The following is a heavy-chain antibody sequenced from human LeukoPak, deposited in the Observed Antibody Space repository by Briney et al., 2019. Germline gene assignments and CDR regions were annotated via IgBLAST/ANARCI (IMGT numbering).Heavy chain of an antibody. CDR2: IRGDGTT. Sequence: PGGSLRLSCAASGFTFSSYAMSWVRQTPGRGLEWVSVIRGDGTTYYADSVRGRFTISRDDSTNTLFLEMNSVRAEDTAVYYCARDGCCGGDYAYWGQGTLVTVSS. V-gene: IGHV3-23*01. J-gene: IGHJ4*02. CDR1: GFTFSSYA. D-gene: IGHD2-21*01. CDR3: ARDGCCGGDYAY.